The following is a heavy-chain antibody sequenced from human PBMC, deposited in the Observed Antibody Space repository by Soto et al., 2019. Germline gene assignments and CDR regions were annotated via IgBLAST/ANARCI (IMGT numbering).Heavy chain of an antibody. CDR3: ARAGATITHYYYYGMDV. Sequence: EVQLVESGGGLVQPGGSLRLSCAASGLTVSSNYMTWVRQAPGKGLEWVSIIYSGGSTYYADSVKGRFTISRHNSKNTLYLQMNNLSAEDTAVYYCARAGATITHYYYYGMDVWGQGTTVTVSS. D-gene: IGHD5-12*01. CDR1: GLTVSSNY. V-gene: IGHV3-53*04. CDR2: IYSGGST. J-gene: IGHJ6*02.